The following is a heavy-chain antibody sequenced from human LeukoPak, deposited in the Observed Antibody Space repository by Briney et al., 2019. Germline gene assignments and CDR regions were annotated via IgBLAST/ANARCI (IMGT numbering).Heavy chain of an antibody. CDR1: GESFSGYY. CDR2: INHSGST. V-gene: IGHV4-34*01. Sequence: PSETLSLTCAVYGESFSGYYWSRIRQPPGKGLERIGEINHSGSTNYNPSLKSRVTISVDTSKNQFSLKLSSVTAADTAVYYCASAPVGGATLGFDYWGQGTLVTVSS. D-gene: IGHD1-26*01. CDR3: ASAPVGGATLGFDY. J-gene: IGHJ4*02.